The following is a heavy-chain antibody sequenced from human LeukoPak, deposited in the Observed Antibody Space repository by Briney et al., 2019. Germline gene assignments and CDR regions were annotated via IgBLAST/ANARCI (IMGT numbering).Heavy chain of an antibody. J-gene: IGHJ4*02. D-gene: IGHD2/OR15-2a*01. CDR3: ARTNTVYGDFDY. V-gene: IGHV3-53*01. CDR2: IFPDGRT. CDR1: GLTVTDNY. Sequence: PGGSLRLSCAASGLTVTDNYFSWVRQAPGKGLEWVSVIFPDGRTYHADSVKGRFTISRDRPKNTLLLQMNSLRADDTALYHCARTNTVYGDFDYWGQGILVTVSP.